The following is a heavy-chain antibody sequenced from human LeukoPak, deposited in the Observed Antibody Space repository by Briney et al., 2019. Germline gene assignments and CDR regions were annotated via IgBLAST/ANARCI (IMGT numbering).Heavy chain of an antibody. CDR2: ISSGSATI. V-gene: IGHV3-48*02. CDR3: TRGIDY. CDR1: GFTVTSSS. Sequence: QPGRSLRLSCAAAGFTVTSSSINWVRHAPGKGLDRVAYISSGSATIDYADSVKGRFTISRDNAMNSLFLQMNSLRDEDTAVYYCTRGIDYWGQGTLVTVSS. J-gene: IGHJ4*02.